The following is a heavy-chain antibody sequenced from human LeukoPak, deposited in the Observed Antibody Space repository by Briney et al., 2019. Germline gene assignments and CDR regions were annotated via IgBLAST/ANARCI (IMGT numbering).Heavy chain of an antibody. V-gene: IGHV3-30-3*01. Sequence: QPGGSLRLSCAASGFTFSSYAMHWVRQAPGKGLEWVAVISYDGSNKYYADSVKGRFTISRDNSKNTLCLQMNSLRAEDTAVYYCARDEVVMGYDFWSGHDAFDIWGQGTMVTVSS. CDR1: GFTFSSYA. CDR2: ISYDGSNK. J-gene: IGHJ3*02. D-gene: IGHD3-3*01. CDR3: ARDEVVMGYDFWSGHDAFDI.